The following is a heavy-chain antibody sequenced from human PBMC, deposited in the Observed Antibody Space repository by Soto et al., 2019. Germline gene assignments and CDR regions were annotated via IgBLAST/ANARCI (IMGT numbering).Heavy chain of an antibody. Sequence: GGSLRLSCAASGFTFSAYYMTWVRQAPGKGLEWVANIKQDESDKNYGDSVKGRFTVSRDNAKNSLFLQMNGLRAEDTALYYCARLYYLDNSGYRPVDFWGQGTLVTVSS. V-gene: IGHV3-7*03. CDR2: IKQDESDK. CDR1: GFTFSAYY. J-gene: IGHJ4*02. D-gene: IGHD3-22*01. CDR3: ARLYYLDNSGYRPVDF.